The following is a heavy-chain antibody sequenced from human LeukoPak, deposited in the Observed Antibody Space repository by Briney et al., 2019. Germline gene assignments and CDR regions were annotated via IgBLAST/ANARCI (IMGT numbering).Heavy chain of an antibody. V-gene: IGHV1-2*02. D-gene: IGHD1-26*01. J-gene: IGHJ6*03. Sequence: GASVKVSCKASGYTFTVYYMHWVRQAPGQGLEWMGWINPNSGGTNYAQKFQGRVTMTRDTSISTAYMGLSRLRSDDTAVYYCARGVSGIYYYYYMDVWGKGTTVTVSS. CDR3: ARGVSGIYYYYYMDV. CDR1: GYTFTVYY. CDR2: INPNSGGT.